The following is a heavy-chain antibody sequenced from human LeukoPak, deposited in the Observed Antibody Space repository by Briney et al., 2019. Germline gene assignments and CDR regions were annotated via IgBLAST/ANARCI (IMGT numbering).Heavy chain of an antibody. CDR1: RYTFTNYL. CDR2: IPPSVDTT. V-gene: IGHV1-46*01. CDR3: VREESGGYFDY. Sequence: ASVKVSCKASRYTFTNYLLHWVRQAPGQGLEWVGRIPPSVDTTNYAQKFRDRVTMTRDTSTSTVYMELSSLRSEDTAVYHCVREESGGYFDYWGQGTLVTVSS. J-gene: IGHJ4*02. D-gene: IGHD2-8*02.